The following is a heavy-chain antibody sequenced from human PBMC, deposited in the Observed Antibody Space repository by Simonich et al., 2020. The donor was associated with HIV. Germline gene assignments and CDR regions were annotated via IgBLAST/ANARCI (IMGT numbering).Heavy chain of an antibody. CDR3: TRQSLRYFDWLFDY. D-gene: IGHD3-9*01. CDR1: GFTFSNYA. CDR2: ISSSGGST. V-gene: IGHV3-23*01. J-gene: IGHJ4*02. Sequence: CAASGFTFSNYAIHWVRQAPGKGLEWVSGISSSGGSTYYADSVKGRFTISRDNSKNTLYLQMNSLKTEDTAVYYCTRQSLRYFDWLFDYWGQGTLVTVSS.